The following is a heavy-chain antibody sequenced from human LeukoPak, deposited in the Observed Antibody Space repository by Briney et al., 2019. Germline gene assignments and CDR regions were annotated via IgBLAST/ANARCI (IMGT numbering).Heavy chain of an antibody. CDR3: ASVADSYGYCDY. CDR2: ISAYNGNT. V-gene: IGHV1-18*01. CDR1: GYTLTSYG. D-gene: IGHD5-18*01. J-gene: IGHJ4*02. Sequence: GASVKVSCKASGYTLTSYGISWVRQAPGQGLEWMGWISAYNGNTNYAQKLEGRVTMTTDTSTSTAYMELRSLRSDDTAVYYCASVADSYGYCDYWGQGTLVTVSS.